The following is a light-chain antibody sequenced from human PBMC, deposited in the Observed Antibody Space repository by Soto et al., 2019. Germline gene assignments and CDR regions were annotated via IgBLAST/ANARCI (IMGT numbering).Light chain of an antibody. CDR2: AAS. Sequence: ILLTQSPSSLSASVGDRVTITCRASQGIDTSLAWYQQEPGKAPKLLIYAASNFQSGVPSRFSGSGSGTHFTLTISSLQPEDFATYYCQQLNSFPITFGQGTRLEVK. CDR1: QGIDTS. V-gene: IGKV1-9*01. J-gene: IGKJ5*01. CDR3: QQLNSFPIT.